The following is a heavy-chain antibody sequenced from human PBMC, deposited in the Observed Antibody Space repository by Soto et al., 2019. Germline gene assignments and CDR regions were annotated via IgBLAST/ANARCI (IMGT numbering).Heavy chain of an antibody. J-gene: IGHJ4*02. D-gene: IGHD2-15*01. CDR3: AKDVRYCSGGSCYRYFDY. Sequence: QSGGSLRLSCAASGFTFSSYGMHWVRQAPGKGLEWVAVISYDGSNKYYADSVKGRFTISRDNSKNTLYLQMNSLRAEDTAVYYCAKDVRYCSGGSCYRYFDYWGQGTLVTVSS. V-gene: IGHV3-30*18. CDR2: ISYDGSNK. CDR1: GFTFSSYG.